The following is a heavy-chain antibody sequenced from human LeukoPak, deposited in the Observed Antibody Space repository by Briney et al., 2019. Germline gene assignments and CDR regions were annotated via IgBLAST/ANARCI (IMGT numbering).Heavy chain of an antibody. CDR2: MNPNSGNT. J-gene: IGHJ4*02. CDR3: ARAPSKRWIQLWLSGAYYFDY. V-gene: IGHV1-8*03. D-gene: IGHD5-18*01. CDR1: GYTFTSYD. Sequence: GASVKVSCKASGYTFTSYDINWVRQATGQGLEWMGWMNPNSGNTGYAQKFQGRVTITRNTSISTAYMELSSLRSEDTAVYYCARAPSKRWIQLWLSGAYYFDYWGQGTLVTVSS.